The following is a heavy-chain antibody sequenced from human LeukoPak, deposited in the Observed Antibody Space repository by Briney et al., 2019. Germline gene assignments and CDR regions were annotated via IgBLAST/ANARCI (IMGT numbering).Heavy chain of an antibody. Sequence: SQTLSLTCAISGDSVSSSSATWNWIRQSPSRGLEWLGRTYYKSRWYNDYAGSVKSRMSINPATSKNQFSLQLNSVTPEDTAVYYCARESATWRHYYDSTADAFDIWGQGTMVTVSS. J-gene: IGHJ3*02. V-gene: IGHV6-1*01. D-gene: IGHD3-22*01. CDR2: TYYKSRWYN. CDR3: ARESATWRHYYDSTADAFDI. CDR1: GDSVSSSSAT.